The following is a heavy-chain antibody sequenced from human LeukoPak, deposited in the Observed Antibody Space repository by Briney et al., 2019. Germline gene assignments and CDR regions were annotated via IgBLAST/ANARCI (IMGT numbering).Heavy chain of an antibody. CDR3: ARDSIVGATEYAFDI. CDR1: GYTFTSYG. D-gene: IGHD1-26*01. J-gene: IGHJ3*02. CDR2: ISAYNGNT. Sequence: GASVKVSCKASGYTFTSYGISWVRQAPGQGLEWRGWISAYNGNTNYAQKLQGRVTTTTDTSTSTAYMELRSLRSDDTAVYYCARDSIVGATEYAFDIWGQGTMVTVSS. V-gene: IGHV1-18*01.